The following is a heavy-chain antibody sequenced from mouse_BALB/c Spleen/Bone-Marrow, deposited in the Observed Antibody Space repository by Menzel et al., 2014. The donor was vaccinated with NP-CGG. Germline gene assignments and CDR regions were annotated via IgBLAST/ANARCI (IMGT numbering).Heavy chain of an antibody. CDR2: IYPSDSYT. D-gene: IGHD1-1*01. CDR1: GYTFTSYW. V-gene: IGHV1-69*02. Sequence: QVQLKQSGAELVRPGASVKLSRKASGYTFTSYWLNWVKQRPGQGLEWIGNIYPSDSYTNYNQKFKDKATLTVDKSSSXAYMQLSSPTSEDSAVYYCTREGYYGSSYVDYWGQGTTLTVSS. CDR3: TREGYYGSSYVDY. J-gene: IGHJ2*01.